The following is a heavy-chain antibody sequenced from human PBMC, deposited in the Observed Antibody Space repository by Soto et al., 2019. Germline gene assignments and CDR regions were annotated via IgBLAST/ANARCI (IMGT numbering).Heavy chain of an antibody. CDR3: ARVRSGSQRGMDV. V-gene: IGHV3-21*01. Sequence: GGSLRLSCAASGFIFSSYSMNWVRQAPGKGLEWVSSISSSSSYIYYADSVKDRFTISGDNAKNSLYLQMNSLRAEDTTVYYCARVRSGSQRGMDVWGQGTTVTVSS. CDR1: GFIFSSYS. CDR2: ISSSSSYI. J-gene: IGHJ6*02. D-gene: IGHD1-26*01.